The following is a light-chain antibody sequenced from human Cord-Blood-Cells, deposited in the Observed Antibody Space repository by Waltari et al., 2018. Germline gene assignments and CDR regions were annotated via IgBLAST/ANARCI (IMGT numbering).Light chain of an antibody. J-gene: IGLJ2*01. V-gene: IGLV3-19*01. CDR2: GKN. CDR3: NSRDSSGKRV. Sequence: SSELTQDPAVSVALGQTVRITCQGDSLRSYYASWYQQKPGQAPVLVIYGKNNRPSGIPDRFSGSSSGNTAYLTITGAQAEDEADYYCNSRDSSGKRVFGGGTKLTVL. CDR1: SLRSYY.